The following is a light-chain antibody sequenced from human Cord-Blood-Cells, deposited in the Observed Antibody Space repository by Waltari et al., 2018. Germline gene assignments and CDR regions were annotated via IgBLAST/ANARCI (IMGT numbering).Light chain of an antibody. Sequence: SYELTQPPSVSVSPGQTASITCSGAKLGDTYACWYQQKPGHSPVLVIYQDSKRPSGIPERFSGSNSGNTATLTISGTQAMDEADYYCQAWDSSTAVFGGGTKLTVL. J-gene: IGLJ3*02. CDR3: QAWDSSTAV. CDR2: QDS. V-gene: IGLV3-1*01. CDR1: KLGDTY.